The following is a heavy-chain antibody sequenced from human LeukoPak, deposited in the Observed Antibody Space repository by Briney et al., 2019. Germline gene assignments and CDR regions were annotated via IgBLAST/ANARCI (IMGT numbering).Heavy chain of an antibody. V-gene: IGHV3-23*01. CDR1: GFTFSSYA. J-gene: IGHJ4*02. CDR3: SKDIAVAGTGFHY. D-gene: IGHD6-19*01. CDR2: ISGRAGST. Sequence: GGSLRLSCAASGFTFSSYAMNWVRQAPGKGLEWVSAISGRAGSTSYADSVKGRFTISRDNSKNTLYLQMNSLRAEDTAVYYCSKDIAVAGTGFHYWGQGTLVTVSS.